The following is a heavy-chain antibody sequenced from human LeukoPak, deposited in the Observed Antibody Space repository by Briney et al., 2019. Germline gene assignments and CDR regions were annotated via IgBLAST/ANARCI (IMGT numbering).Heavy chain of an antibody. Sequence: AGGSLRLSCAASGFTFSFYVMHWVRQAPGKGLEWVAVISYDGSKEYYTDSVKGRFTISRDNSKNTLYLQMNSLRAEDTAVYYCARDRYYYDSSGYYDYFDYWGQGTLVTVSS. CDR2: ISYDGSKE. J-gene: IGHJ4*02. D-gene: IGHD3-22*01. CDR3: ARDRYYYDSSGYYDYFDY. CDR1: GFTFSFYV. V-gene: IGHV3-30*03.